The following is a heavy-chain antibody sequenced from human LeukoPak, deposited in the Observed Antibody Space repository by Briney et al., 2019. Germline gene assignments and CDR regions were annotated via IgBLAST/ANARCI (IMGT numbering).Heavy chain of an antibody. V-gene: IGHV4-4*07. J-gene: IGHJ3*02. CDR3: ARDAPGGVAVARGMGAFDI. D-gene: IGHD6-19*01. CDR1: GGSISSYY. Sequence: SEALSLTCTVSGGSISSYYWSWIRQPAGKGLEWIGRIYTSGSTNYNPSLKSRVTMSVDTSKNQFSLKLSSVTAADTAVYYCARDAPGGVAVARGMGAFDIWGQGTMVTVSS. CDR2: IYTSGST.